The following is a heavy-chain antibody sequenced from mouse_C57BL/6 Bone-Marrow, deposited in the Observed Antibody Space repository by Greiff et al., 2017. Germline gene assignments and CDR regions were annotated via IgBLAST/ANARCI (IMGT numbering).Heavy chain of an antibody. D-gene: IGHD1-1*01. Sequence: EVHLVESGGGLVKPGGSLKLSCAASGFTFSSYAMSWVRQTPEKRLEWVATISDGGSYTYYPDNVKGRFTISRDNAKNNLYLQMSHLKSEDTAMYYCARENYGGGQGTLVTVSA. CDR2: ISDGGSYT. CDR1: GFTFSSYA. CDR3: ARENYG. V-gene: IGHV5-4*01. J-gene: IGHJ3*01.